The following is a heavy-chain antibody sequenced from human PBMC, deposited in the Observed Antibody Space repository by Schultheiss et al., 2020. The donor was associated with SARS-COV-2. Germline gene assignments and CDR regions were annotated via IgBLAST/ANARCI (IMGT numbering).Heavy chain of an antibody. CDR3: ARDLGNSNFYYYYYGMDV. D-gene: IGHD4-11*01. V-gene: IGHV4-34*01. J-gene: IGHJ6*02. CDR1: GGSISSYY. CDR2: INHSGST. Sequence: SQTLSLTCTVSGGSISSYYWSWIRQPPGKGLEWIGEINHSGSTNYNPSLKSRVTISVDTSKNQFSLKLSSVTAAETAVYYCARDLGNSNFYYYYYGMDVWGQGTTVTVSS.